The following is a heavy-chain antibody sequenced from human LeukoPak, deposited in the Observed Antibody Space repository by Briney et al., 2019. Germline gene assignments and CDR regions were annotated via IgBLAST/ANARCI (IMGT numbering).Heavy chain of an antibody. CDR3: SRGFDY. CDR2: ISGSGGST. V-gene: IGHV3-23*01. Sequence: GGSLRLSSAASGFTFSSYGMSWVRQAPGKGLEWGSGISGSGGSTYYADYVKGRFTISRDNSKNTLYLQMNSLRAEDTAVYYCSRGFDYWGQGTLVTVSS. J-gene: IGHJ4*02. CDR1: GFTFSSYG. D-gene: IGHD3-10*01.